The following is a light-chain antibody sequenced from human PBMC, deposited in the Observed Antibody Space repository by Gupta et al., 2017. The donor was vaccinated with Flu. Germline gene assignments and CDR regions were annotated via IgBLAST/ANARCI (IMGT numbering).Light chain of an antibody. CDR2: AAS. CDR1: QRIGNY. CDR3: QQADRVPHS. Sequence: DIQMTHSPSSLSASVGDRVTIPCRASQRIGNYLNWYQLKPGKAPKLLIYAASRLQSGVPSRFSGSGSETDFTLTINTLQPEDFATYCCQQADRVPHSFGEGTKLEIK. V-gene: IGKV1-39*01. J-gene: IGKJ2*03.